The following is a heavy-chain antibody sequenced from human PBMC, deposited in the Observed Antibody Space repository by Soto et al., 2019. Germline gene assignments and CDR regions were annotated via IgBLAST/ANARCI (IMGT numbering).Heavy chain of an antibody. Sequence: VASVKVSCKASGGTFSSYAISWVRQSPGQGLEGMGGIIPIFGTANYAQTFQGRVTIPADESTSTAYMELSSLRSEDAAVYYCASDTRVIRETGNPTKGDYGMDVWGQGTMVTV. CDR1: GGTFSSYA. D-gene: IGHD3-10*01. CDR3: ASDTRVIRETGNPTKGDYGMDV. J-gene: IGHJ6*02. CDR2: IIPIFGTA. V-gene: IGHV1-69*13.